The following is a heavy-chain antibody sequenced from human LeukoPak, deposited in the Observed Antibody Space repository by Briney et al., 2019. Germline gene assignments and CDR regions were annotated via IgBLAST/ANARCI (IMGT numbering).Heavy chain of an antibody. CDR2: IYYSGST. V-gene: IGHV4-59*01. CDR1: GGSISSYY. Sequence: PSETLSLTCTVSGGSISSYYWSWIRQPPGKGLEWIGYIYYSGSTNYNPSLKSRVTISVDTSKNQFSLKLSSVTAADTAVYYCARRRLPSPTDYWGQGTLVTVSS. D-gene: IGHD5-18*01. CDR3: ARRRLPSPTDY. J-gene: IGHJ4*02.